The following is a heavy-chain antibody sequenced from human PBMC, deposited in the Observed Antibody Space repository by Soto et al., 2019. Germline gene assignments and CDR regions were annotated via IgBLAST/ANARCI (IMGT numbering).Heavy chain of an antibody. CDR2: IVVGSGNT. CDR3: AAAHLTTWVGMDV. CDR1: GDNFKKNV. Sequence: SVKVSCKTSGDNFKKNVFTWVRQAPGQGLEWIGWIVVGSGNTNYAQKFQERVTITGDMSTSTAYMELSSLRSEDTAVYYCAAAHLTTWVGMDVWGQGTTVTVSS. J-gene: IGHJ6*02. D-gene: IGHD1-1*01. V-gene: IGHV1-58*01.